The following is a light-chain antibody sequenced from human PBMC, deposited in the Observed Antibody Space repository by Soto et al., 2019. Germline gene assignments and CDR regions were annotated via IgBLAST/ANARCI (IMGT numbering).Light chain of an antibody. J-gene: IGKJ2*01. CDR1: QSVNNNY. CDR3: QQYGSSQYT. V-gene: IGKV3-20*01. CDR2: GAS. Sequence: EIVLTQSPGTLSLSPGERATLSCRASQSVNNNYLAWYQQKPGQAPRLLIYGASSRATGIPDRFSGSGSGTDFTFTSSRLEPEDFAVYYCQQYGSSQYTVGQGTKVEIK.